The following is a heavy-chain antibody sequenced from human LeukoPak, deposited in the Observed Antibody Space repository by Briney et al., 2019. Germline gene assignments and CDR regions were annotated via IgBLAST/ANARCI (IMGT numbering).Heavy chain of an antibody. Sequence: SETLSLTCTVSGGSSSSYYWSWIRQPAGKGLEWIGRIYTSGSTNYNPSLKSRVTMSVDTSKNQFSLKLSSVTAADTAVYYCARSVVSGSSGYPVDFDYWGQGTLVTVSS. CDR2: IYTSGST. CDR3: ARSVVSGSSGYPVDFDY. D-gene: IGHD3-22*01. V-gene: IGHV4-4*07. CDR1: GGSSSSYY. J-gene: IGHJ4*02.